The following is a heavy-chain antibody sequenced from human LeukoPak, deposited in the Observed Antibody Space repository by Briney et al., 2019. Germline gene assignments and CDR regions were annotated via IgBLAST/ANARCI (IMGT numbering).Heavy chain of an antibody. V-gene: IGHV3-64*01. CDR3: ARSLGDYGDYGEEYYFDY. CDR1: GFTFSSYA. D-gene: IGHD4-17*01. CDR2: ISSNGGST. J-gene: IGHJ4*02. Sequence: GGSLRLSCAASGFTFSSYAMHWVRQAPGKGLEYVSAISSNGGSTYYANSVKGRFTISRDNSKNTLYLQMGSLRAEDMAVYYCARSLGDYGDYGEEYYFDYWGQGTLVTVSS.